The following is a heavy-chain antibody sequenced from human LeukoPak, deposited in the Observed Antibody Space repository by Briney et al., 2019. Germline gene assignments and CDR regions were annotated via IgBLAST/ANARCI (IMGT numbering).Heavy chain of an antibody. J-gene: IGHJ4*02. Sequence: QAGGSLRLSCAASGITVSDNYMSWVRQTPGKGLEWVSAISGSGGSTYYADSVKGRFTISRDNSKNTLYLQMNSLRAEDTAVYYCAKADYFDYWGQGTLVTVSS. CDR1: GITVSDNY. CDR3: AKADYFDY. V-gene: IGHV3-23*01. CDR2: ISGSGGST.